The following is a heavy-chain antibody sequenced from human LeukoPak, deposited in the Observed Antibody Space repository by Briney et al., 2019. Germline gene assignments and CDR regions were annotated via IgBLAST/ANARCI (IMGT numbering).Heavy chain of an antibody. CDR2: LFPILGIA. V-gene: IGHV1-69*04. CDR1: GGTFSSYA. Sequence: SVKDSCKASGGTFSSYAISWVRQAPGQGLEWMGSLFPILGIANYAQKFQGRVTITADKTTSTAYMELSSLRSEDTAVYYCVYGYRSGCEYFDYWGQGTLVTVSS. J-gene: IGHJ4*02. D-gene: IGHD6-19*01. CDR3: VYGYRSGCEYFDY.